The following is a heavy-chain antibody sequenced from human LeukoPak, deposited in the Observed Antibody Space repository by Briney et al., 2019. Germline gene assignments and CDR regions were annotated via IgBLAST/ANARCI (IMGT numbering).Heavy chain of an antibody. D-gene: IGHD3-9*01. CDR3: AYGYFDWKPSRVY. Sequence: PGGSLRLSCAASGFTFSTYNMNWVRQAPGKGLEWLSYISSSGTTIYYADSVKGRFTISRDNAKNSLYLQINSLRAEDTAVYYCAYGYFDWKPSRVYWGQGTLVTVSS. CDR1: GFTFSTYN. CDR2: ISSSGTTI. J-gene: IGHJ4*02. V-gene: IGHV3-48*04.